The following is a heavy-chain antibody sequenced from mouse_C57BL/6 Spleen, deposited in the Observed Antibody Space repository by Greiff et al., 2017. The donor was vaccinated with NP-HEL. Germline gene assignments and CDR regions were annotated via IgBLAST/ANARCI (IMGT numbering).Heavy chain of an antibody. D-gene: IGHD1-1*01. Sequence: EVKLVESGGGLVKPGGSLKLSCAASGFTFSDYGMHWVRQAPEKGLEWVAYISSGSSTIYYADTVKGRFTISRDNAKNTLFLQMTSLRSEDTAMYYCATSYGSSYGYFDVWGTGTTVTVSS. J-gene: IGHJ1*03. CDR2: ISSGSSTI. V-gene: IGHV5-17*01. CDR3: ATSYGSSYGYFDV. CDR1: GFTFSDYG.